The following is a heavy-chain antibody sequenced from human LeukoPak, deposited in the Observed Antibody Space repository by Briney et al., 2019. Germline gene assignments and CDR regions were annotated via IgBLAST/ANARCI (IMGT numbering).Heavy chain of an antibody. CDR3: ARDRTPLGESGFDP. V-gene: IGHV4-30-2*01. Sequence: PSETLSLTCAVSGGSISSGGYSWSWIRQPPGKGLEWIGYIYHSGSTYYNPSLKSRVTISVDRSKNQFSLKLSSVTAADTAVYYCARDRTPLGESGFDPWGQGTLVTVSS. CDR2: IYHSGST. D-gene: IGHD3-10*01. CDR1: GGSISSGGYS. J-gene: IGHJ5*02.